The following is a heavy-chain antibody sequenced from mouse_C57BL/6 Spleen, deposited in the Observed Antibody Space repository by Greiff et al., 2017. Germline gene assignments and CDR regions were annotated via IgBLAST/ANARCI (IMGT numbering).Heavy chain of an antibody. CDR2: IDPNSGGT. CDR1: GYTFTSYW. V-gene: IGHV1-72*01. J-gene: IGHJ4*01. CDR3: AASYYDYDGAMDY. Sequence: QVQLKQPGAELVKPGASVKLSCKASGYTFTSYWMHWVKQRPGRGLEWIGRIDPNSGGTKYNEQFKSKATLTVDKPSSTAYMQLSSLTSEDSAVYYCAASYYDYDGAMDYWGQGTSVTVSS. D-gene: IGHD2-4*01.